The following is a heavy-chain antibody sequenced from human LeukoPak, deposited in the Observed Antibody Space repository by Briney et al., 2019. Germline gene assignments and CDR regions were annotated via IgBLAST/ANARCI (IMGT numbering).Heavy chain of an antibody. CDR2: INPNSGGT. CDR1: GYTFTGYY. J-gene: IGHJ4*02. CDR3: AREGRVDSAVVLFDY. D-gene: IGHD5-18*01. V-gene: IGHV1-2*02. Sequence: ASVKVSCKASGYTFTGYYMHWVRQAPGQGLEWMGWINPNSGGTNYAQKFQGRVTMTRDTSISTAYMELRRLRSDDTAVYYCAREGRVDSAVVLFDYWGQGTLVTVSP.